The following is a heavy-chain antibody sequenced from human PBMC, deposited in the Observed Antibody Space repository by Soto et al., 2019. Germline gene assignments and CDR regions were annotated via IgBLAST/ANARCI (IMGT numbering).Heavy chain of an antibody. CDR2: MHYDGTT. J-gene: IGHJ3*01. D-gene: IGHD2-8*01. Sequence: QVQLQESGPGLVKPSQTLSLTCTVSGVSITSGANYWTWIRQLPGEGLEWVEYMHYDGTTYHKWSLKSRITISADTSKNQFSLELNSVTAADTAVYYCARGLIMANAVGDGFDVWGQGTMVTVSS. V-gene: IGHV4-31*03. CDR1: GVSITSGANY. CDR3: ARGLIMANAVGDGFDV.